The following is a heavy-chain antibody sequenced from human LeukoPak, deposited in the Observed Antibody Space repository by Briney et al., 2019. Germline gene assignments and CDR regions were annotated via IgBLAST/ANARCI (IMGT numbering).Heavy chain of an antibody. CDR3: AKDLSYTSGASDH. D-gene: IGHD6-19*01. CDR1: GFTFSAFA. Sequence: HPGGSPRLSCAASGFTFSAFAMTWVRQAPGKGLEWVSTITDDGYNTYSADSVKGRITFSRDNSKNTLSLQLRSLRAEDTAVYYCAKDLSYTSGASDHWGQGTLVTVSS. CDR2: ITDDGYNT. J-gene: IGHJ4*02. V-gene: IGHV3-23*01.